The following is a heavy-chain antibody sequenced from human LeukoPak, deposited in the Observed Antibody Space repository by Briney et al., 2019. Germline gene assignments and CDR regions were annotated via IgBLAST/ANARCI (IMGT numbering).Heavy chain of an antibody. CDR2: ISWNSGSI. CDR3: ARGSGYYYDSSGYPN. CDR1: GFTFDDYA. D-gene: IGHD3-22*01. V-gene: IGHV3-9*01. Sequence: GGSLRLSCAASGFTFDDYAMHWVRQTPGKGLEWVSGISWNSGSIGYADSVKGRFTISRDNAKNSLYLQMNSLRAEDTALYYCARGSGYYYDSSGYPNWGQGTLVTVSS. J-gene: IGHJ4*02.